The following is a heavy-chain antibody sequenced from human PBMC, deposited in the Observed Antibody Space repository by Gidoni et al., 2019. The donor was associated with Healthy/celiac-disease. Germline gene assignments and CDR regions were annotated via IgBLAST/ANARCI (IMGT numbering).Heavy chain of an antibody. J-gene: IGHJ3*02. CDR3: ARDQNVVVVAARRNDAFDI. D-gene: IGHD2-15*01. Sequence: QVQLVESGGGVVHPGRSLRLSCAASGFTFSSYAMHWVRQAPGKGLEWVAVISYDGSNKYYADSVKGRFTISRDNSKNTLYLQMNSLRAEDTAVYYCARDQNVVVVAARRNDAFDIWGQGTMVTVSS. CDR1: GFTFSSYA. V-gene: IGHV3-30-3*01. CDR2: ISYDGSNK.